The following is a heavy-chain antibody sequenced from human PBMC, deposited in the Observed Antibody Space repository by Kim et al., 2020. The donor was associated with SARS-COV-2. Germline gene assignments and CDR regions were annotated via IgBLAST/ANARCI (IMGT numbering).Heavy chain of an antibody. CDR3: ARPTSGSYFNWFDP. D-gene: IGHD1-26*01. Sequence: GGSLRLSCAASGFAFSNYGMHWVRQAPGKGLEWVAVISYNGNNKYYADSVKGRFTISRDNSNNTLYLQMNRLRTEDTAVYFCARPTSGSYFNWFDPWGQG. V-gene: IGHV3-30*03. CDR2: ISYNGNNK. CDR1: GFAFSNYG. J-gene: IGHJ5*02.